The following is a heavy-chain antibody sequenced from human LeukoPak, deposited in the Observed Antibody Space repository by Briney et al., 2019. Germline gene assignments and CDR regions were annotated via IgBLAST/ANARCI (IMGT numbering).Heavy chain of an antibody. CDR1: GLTFSSYG. D-gene: IGHD2-2*01. V-gene: IGHV3-30*18. CDR2: ISYDGGNK. CDR3: AKSPIVVVPAALYGMDV. J-gene: IGHJ6*02. Sequence: PGGSLRLSCAASGLTFSSYGMHWVRQAPGKGLEWVAVISYDGGNKYYADSVKGRFTISRDNSKNTLYLQMNSLRAEDTAVYYCAKSPIVVVPAALYGMDVWGQGTTVTVSS.